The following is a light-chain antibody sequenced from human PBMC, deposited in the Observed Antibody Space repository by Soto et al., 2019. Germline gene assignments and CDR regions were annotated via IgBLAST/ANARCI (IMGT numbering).Light chain of an antibody. CDR2: GAS. Sequence: IVLTQSPGTLSLSPGERATLSCRASQSVSSSYLAWYQQKPGQAPRLLSYGASSRATGIPDRVSGSGSGTEFTLTISRLEPEDFEVYYCQQYGSSPLTFGGGTKVDIK. CDR1: QSVSSSY. J-gene: IGKJ4*01. CDR3: QQYGSSPLT. V-gene: IGKV3-20*01.